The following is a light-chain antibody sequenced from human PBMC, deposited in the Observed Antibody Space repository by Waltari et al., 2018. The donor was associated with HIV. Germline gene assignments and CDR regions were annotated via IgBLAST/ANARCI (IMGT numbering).Light chain of an antibody. V-gene: IGKV3-15*01. CDR3: QHYNNWPLLT. CDR1: QSFSSN. J-gene: IGKJ4*01. Sequence: EIVMTQSPATLSVSPGERATLSCRASQSFSSNLAWYQQKPGQAPRLLIYCAYPRATGIPARFSGSGSGTEFTLTISSLQSEDFAVYYCQHYNNWPLLTFGGGTKVEIK. CDR2: CAY.